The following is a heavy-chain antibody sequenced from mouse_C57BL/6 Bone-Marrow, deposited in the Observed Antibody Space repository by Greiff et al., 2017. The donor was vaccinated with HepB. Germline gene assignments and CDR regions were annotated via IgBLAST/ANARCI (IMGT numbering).Heavy chain of an antibody. J-gene: IGHJ1*03. V-gene: IGHV1-55*01. Sequence: QVQLQQPGAELVKPGASVKMSCKASGYTFTSYWITWVKQRPGQGLEWIGDIYPGSGSTNYNEKFKSKATRTVDTSSSTAYMQLSSLTSEDSAVYYCAMDNYYGSSYWYFDVWGTGTTVTVSS. CDR2: IYPGSGST. CDR3: AMDNYYGSSYWYFDV. D-gene: IGHD1-1*01. CDR1: GYTFTSYW.